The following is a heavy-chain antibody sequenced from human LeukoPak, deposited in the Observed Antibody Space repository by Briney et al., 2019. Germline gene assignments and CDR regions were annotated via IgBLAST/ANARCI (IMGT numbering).Heavy chain of an antibody. Sequence: GGSLRLSCAASGFTFSSYAMSWVRQAPGKGLELVSAINGSGGSTYYADSVKGRFTISRDNSKNTLYLQMNSLRAEDTAVYYCAKATTVKPSPLDVWGQGTTVTVSS. CDR2: INGSGGST. V-gene: IGHV3-23*01. J-gene: IGHJ6*02. CDR1: GFTFSSYA. CDR3: AKATTVKPSPLDV. D-gene: IGHD4-17*01.